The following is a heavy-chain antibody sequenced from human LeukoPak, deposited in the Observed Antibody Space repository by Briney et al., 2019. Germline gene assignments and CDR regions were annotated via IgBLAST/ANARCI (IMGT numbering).Heavy chain of an antibody. J-gene: IGHJ4*02. CDR2: ISGSGGST. CDR1: GFTFSGYA. V-gene: IGHV3-23*01. D-gene: IGHD3-22*01. Sequence: GGSLRLSCAASGFTFSGYAMSWVRQAPGKGLEWVSAISGSGGSTYYADSVKGRFTISRDNSKNTLYLQMNSLRAEDTAVYYCAKDDYYDSSGYFLFDYWGQGTLVTVSS. CDR3: AKDDYYDSSGYFLFDY.